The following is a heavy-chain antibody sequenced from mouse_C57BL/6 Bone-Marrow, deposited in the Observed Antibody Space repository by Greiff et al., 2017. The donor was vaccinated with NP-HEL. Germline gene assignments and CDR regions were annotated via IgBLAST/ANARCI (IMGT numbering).Heavy chain of an antibody. V-gene: IGHV1-50*01. J-gene: IGHJ1*03. CDR1: GYTFTSYW. Sequence: QVQLQQPGAELVKPGASVKLSCKASGYTFTSYWMQWVKQRPGQGLEWIGEIDPSDSYTNYNQKFKGKATLTVDTSSSTAYMQLSSLTSEDSAVYYCATEADYHEFYWYFDVWGTGTTVTVSS. CDR3: ATEADYHEFYWYFDV. D-gene: IGHD1-1*01. CDR2: IDPSDSYT.